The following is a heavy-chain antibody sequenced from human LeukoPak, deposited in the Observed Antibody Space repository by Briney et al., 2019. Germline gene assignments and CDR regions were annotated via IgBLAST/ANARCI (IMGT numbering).Heavy chain of an antibody. CDR1: GFSLSTSGMY. D-gene: IGHD3-22*01. CDR2: MDWDDDK. CDR3: ARTTYYYDSSGYYRSDAFDI. V-gene: IGHV2-70*11. Sequence: SGPTLVNPTQTLTLTCTFSGFSLSTSGMYVSWIRQPPGKALEWLARMDWDDDKYYSTSLKTRLTISKDTSKNQVVLTMTNMDPVGTATYYCARTTYYYDSSGYYRSDAFDIWGQGTMVTVSS. J-gene: IGHJ3*02.